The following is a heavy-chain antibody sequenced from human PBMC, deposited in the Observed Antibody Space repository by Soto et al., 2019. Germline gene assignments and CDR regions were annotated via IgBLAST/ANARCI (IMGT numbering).Heavy chain of an antibody. J-gene: IGHJ4*02. CDR2: LDAEDHET. CDR1: GYTLPELF. CDR3: ASSNSAWFGPVDY. Sequence: ASVKVSCKVSGYTLPELFMHWVRQVPGIGLEGIGGLDAEDHETIAARKFRGSLAMTEDTSTVTACMEQSSLRSDDTAVYYWASSNSAWFGPVDYCGQGTLVTVSS. V-gene: IGHV1-24*01. D-gene: IGHD3-10*01.